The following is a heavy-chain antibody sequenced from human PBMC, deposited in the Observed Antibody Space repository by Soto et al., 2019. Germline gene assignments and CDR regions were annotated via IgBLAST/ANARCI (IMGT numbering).Heavy chain of an antibody. J-gene: IGHJ4*02. CDR3: ARGWFGIWAYFDY. V-gene: IGHV3-7*04. CDR2: IKQDGSEK. D-gene: IGHD3-10*01. Sequence: PGGSLRLSCAASGFTFSSYWRSWVRQAPGKGLEWVANIKQDGSEKYYVDSVKGRFTISRDNAKNSLYLQMNSLRAEDTAVYYCARGWFGIWAYFDYWGQGTLVTVSS. CDR1: GFTFSSYW.